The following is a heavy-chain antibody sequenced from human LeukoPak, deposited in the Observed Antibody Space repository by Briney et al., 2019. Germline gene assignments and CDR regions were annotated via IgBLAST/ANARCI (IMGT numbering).Heavy chain of an antibody. Sequence: PGGSLRLSCAASGFTFSSYNMNWVRQAPGKGLEWVSNISGSGSGGSTYYADSVKGRFTISRDNSKNTLYLQMNSLRAEDTAVYYCARDYGGSSPFDYWGQGALATVSS. V-gene: IGHV3-23*01. CDR3: ARDYGGSSPFDY. CDR1: GFTFSSYN. CDR2: ISGSGSGGST. D-gene: IGHD4-23*01. J-gene: IGHJ4*02.